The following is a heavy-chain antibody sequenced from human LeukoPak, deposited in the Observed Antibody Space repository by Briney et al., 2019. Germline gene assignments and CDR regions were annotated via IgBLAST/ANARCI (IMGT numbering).Heavy chain of an antibody. CDR2: IYYSGST. CDR3: ARFTRYNWNYFDY. J-gene: IGHJ4*02. CDR1: GGSISSSSYY. Sequence: PSETLSLTCTVSGGSISSSSYYWGWIRQPPGKGLEWIGSIYYSGSTYYNPSLKSRVTISVDTSKNQFSLKLSSVTAADTAVYFCARFTRYNWNYFDYWGQGTLVTVSS. V-gene: IGHV4-39*01. D-gene: IGHD1-20*01.